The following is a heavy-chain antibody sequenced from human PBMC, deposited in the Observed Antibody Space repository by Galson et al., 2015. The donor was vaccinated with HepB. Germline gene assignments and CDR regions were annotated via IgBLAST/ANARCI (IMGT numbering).Heavy chain of an antibody. CDR3: AREGDGSYNFDY. CDR2: INAGNGST. J-gene: IGHJ4*02. CDR1: GYTFTSYA. V-gene: IGHV1-3*01. D-gene: IGHD1-26*01. Sequence: SVKVSCKASGYTFTSYAMHWVRQAPGQRLEWMGWINAGNGSTKYSQKFQGRVTITRDTSASTAYMELSSLRSEDTAVYYCAREGDGSYNFDYWGQGTLVTVSS.